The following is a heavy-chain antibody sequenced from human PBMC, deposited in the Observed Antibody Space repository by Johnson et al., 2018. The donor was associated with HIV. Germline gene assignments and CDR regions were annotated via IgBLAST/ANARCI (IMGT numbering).Heavy chain of an antibody. Sequence: MQLVESGGNVVRPGGSLRLSCAASGFTFDDYDMSWVRQAPGKGLEWVSGINWNGGSTGYADSVKGRFTISRDTAKNSLYLQMNSLRAEDTALYYCARGKLPAALRRGDAFDIWGQGTMVTVSS. J-gene: IGHJ3*02. CDR1: GFTFDDYD. CDR2: INWNGGST. D-gene: IGHD2-2*01. CDR3: ARGKLPAALRRGDAFDI. V-gene: IGHV3-20*04.